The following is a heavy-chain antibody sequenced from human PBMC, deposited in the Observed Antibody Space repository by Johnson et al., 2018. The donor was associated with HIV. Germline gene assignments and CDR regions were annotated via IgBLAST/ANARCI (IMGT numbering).Heavy chain of an antibody. Sequence: QVQLVESGGGLVQPGRSLRLSCAASGFTFSSYVMHWVRQAPGKGLEWVAVISYDGSNKYYADSVKGRFTISRDNSKNTLYLQMNSLRAGDTAVYYCARSGRYNWNYGAFDIWGQGTMVTVSS. CDR3: ARSGRYNWNYGAFDI. V-gene: IGHV3-30*14. D-gene: IGHD1-7*01. CDR2: ISYDGSNK. CDR1: GFTFSSYV. J-gene: IGHJ3*02.